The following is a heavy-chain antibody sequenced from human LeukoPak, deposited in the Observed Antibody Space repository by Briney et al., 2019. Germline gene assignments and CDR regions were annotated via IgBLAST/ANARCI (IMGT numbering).Heavy chain of an antibody. CDR3: ARYYGSGSFTSIIDY. CDR2: IYYSGST. Sequence: SETLSLTCTVSGGSISSSSYYWGWIRQPPGKGLEWIGSIYYSGSTYYNPSLKSRVTISVDTSKNQFSLKLSSVTAADTAVYYCARYYGSGSFTSIIDYWGQGTLVTVSS. V-gene: IGHV4-39*01. J-gene: IGHJ4*02. CDR1: GGSISSSSYY. D-gene: IGHD3-10*01.